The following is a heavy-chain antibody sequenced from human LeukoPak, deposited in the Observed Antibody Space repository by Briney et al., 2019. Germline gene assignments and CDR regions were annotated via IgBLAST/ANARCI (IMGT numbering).Heavy chain of an antibody. Sequence: GGSLRLSCAASGFTFSSYEMNWVRQAPGKGLEWVSYISSSGSTIYYADSVKGRFTISRDNAKNSLYLQMNSLRAEDTAVYYCARSQYYYDSSGYYYALFDYWGQGTLVTVSS. CDR3: ARSQYYYDSSGYYYALFDY. V-gene: IGHV3-48*03. D-gene: IGHD3-22*01. J-gene: IGHJ4*02. CDR1: GFTFSSYE. CDR2: ISSSGSTI.